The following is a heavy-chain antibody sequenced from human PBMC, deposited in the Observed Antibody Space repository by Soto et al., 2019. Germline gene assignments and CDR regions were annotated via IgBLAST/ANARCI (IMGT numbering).Heavy chain of an antibody. CDR3: AKATLGYCSGGTCYVLDS. CDR2: ISGSGST. D-gene: IGHD2-15*01. Sequence: GPLRLSGAVSGFICTNYAMSWVRQGPGKGLEWVSTISGSGSTYYADSVKGRFTISRDISKNTLYLQMNSLRADDTAVYYCAKATLGYCSGGTCYVLDSWGQGTLVTVSS. V-gene: IGHV3-23*01. CDR1: GFICTNYA. J-gene: IGHJ4*02.